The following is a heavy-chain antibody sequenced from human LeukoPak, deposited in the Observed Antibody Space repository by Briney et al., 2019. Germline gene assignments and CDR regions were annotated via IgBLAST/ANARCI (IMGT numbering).Heavy chain of an antibody. V-gene: IGHV1-2*04. CDR1: GYTFTGYY. Sequence: GASVKVSCKASGYTFTGYYMHWVRQAPGQGLEWMGWINPNSGGTNYAQKFQGWVTMTRDTSISTAYMELSRLRSDDTAVYYCARASLPHSSWYWFDPWGQGTLVTVSS. D-gene: IGHD6-13*01. CDR3: ARASLPHSSWYWFDP. J-gene: IGHJ5*02. CDR2: INPNSGGT.